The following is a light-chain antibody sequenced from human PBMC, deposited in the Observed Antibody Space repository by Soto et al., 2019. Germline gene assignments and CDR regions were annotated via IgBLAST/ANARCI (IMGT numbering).Light chain of an antibody. CDR1: NSDIGAYDY. Sequence: QAVLTQPASVSGSPGQSITISYSGTNSDIGAYDYVSWYQQHPGKPPKLIIYNVNNRPSGVSFRFSGSKSANTASLTISGLQTEDEADYYCLSHTTRRIYVFGPGTKVTVL. V-gene: IGLV2-14*03. CDR3: LSHTTRRIYV. CDR2: NVN. J-gene: IGLJ1*01.